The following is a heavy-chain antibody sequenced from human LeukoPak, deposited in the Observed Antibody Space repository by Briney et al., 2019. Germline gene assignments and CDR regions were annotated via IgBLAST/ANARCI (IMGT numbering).Heavy chain of an antibody. J-gene: IGHJ2*01. V-gene: IGHV3-53*01. Sequence: GGSLRLSCAASGFTVSSNYMSWVRQAPGKGLDWVSVIYSGGSTYYADSVKGRFTISRDNAKNSLYLQMNSLRAEDTAVYYCARDRAVAVRYFDLWGRGTLVTVSS. D-gene: IGHD6-19*01. CDR1: GFTVSSNY. CDR3: ARDRAVAVRYFDL. CDR2: IYSGGST.